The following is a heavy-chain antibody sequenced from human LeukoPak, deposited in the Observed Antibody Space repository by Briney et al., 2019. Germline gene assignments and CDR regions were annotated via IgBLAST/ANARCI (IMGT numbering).Heavy chain of an antibody. CDR1: GSIFSDNY. Sequence: GGSLRLSCAVSGSIFSDNYMNWVGQAPGQGLEWVSYISSSSTTIYYADSVKGRFTISRDSAKNSLYLQMNSLRAEDTAVYYCARRAGAYSHPYDYWGQGTLVTVSS. CDR3: ARRAGAYSHPYDY. V-gene: IGHV3-48*01. CDR2: ISSSSTTI. J-gene: IGHJ4*02. D-gene: IGHD4/OR15-4a*01.